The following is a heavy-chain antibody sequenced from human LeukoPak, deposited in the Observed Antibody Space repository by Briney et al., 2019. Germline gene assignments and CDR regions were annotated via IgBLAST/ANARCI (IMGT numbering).Heavy chain of an antibody. CDR3: ASGVGEFFPDAFNI. CDR1: GGSFSDYS. CDR2: INHRGST. V-gene: IGHV4-34*01. Sequence: SETLSLTCAVLGGSFSDYSWTWIRQTPGKGLEWIGEINHRGSTNYNPSLKSRRIISVDTSKNKFSLNLTSVTAADTAVYYCASGVGEFFPDAFNIWGQGTMVGVFS. D-gene: IGHD3-10*01. J-gene: IGHJ3*02.